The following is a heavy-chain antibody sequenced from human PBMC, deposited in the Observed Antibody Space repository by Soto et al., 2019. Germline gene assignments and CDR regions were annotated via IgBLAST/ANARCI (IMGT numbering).Heavy chain of an antibody. Sequence: PGGSLRLSCAASGFTFSNAWMNWVRQAPGKGLEWVGRIKSKADGETTDYAAPVKGRFSISRDDSESTLYLEMISLRSEDTAVYYCTTLPLFESSGYHYQTRYYWSHGTLVTVSS. CDR1: GFTFSNAW. CDR3: TTLPLFESSGYHYQTRYY. J-gene: IGHJ4*01. D-gene: IGHD3-22*01. V-gene: IGHV3-15*07. CDR2: IKSKADGETT.